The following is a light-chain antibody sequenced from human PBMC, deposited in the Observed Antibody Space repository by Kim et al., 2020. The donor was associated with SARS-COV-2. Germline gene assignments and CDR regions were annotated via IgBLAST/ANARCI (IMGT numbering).Light chain of an antibody. CDR2: GAS. V-gene: IGKV3-20*01. CDR1: QIVSGNF. Sequence: EYVLTQSPGTLSLSPGERATLSCRASQIVSGNFLAWYQQKPGQAPRLLIYGASTRAPGIPDTFSGSGSGTDFTLTISRLEPEDFAVYYCLQYGTSLQTFGQGTKVDIK. J-gene: IGKJ1*01. CDR3: LQYGTSLQT.